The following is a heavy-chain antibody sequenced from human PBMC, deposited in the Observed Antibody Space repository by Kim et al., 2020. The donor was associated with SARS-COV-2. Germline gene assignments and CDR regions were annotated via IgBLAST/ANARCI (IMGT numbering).Heavy chain of an antibody. J-gene: IGHJ4*02. V-gene: IGHV3-74*01. CDR3: ARDPDYGGFSYFEN. Sequence: ADSVKGRFTISRDNAKNPLYLQMNRLRAEDTAVYYCARDPDYGGFSYFENWGQGTLVTVSS. D-gene: IGHD3-16*01.